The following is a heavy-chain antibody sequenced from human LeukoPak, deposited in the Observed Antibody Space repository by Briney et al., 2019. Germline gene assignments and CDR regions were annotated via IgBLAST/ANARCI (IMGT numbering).Heavy chain of an antibody. CDR1: GYTFTSYY. V-gene: IGHV1-46*01. J-gene: IGHJ5*02. Sequence: ASVKVSCKASGYTFTSYYMHWVRQAPGQGLEWMGIINPSGGSTSYAQKFQGRVTMTRDTSTITVYMELSSLRSEDTAVYYCARTIAAAGSLVWFDPWGQGTLVTVSS. CDR2: INPSGGST. D-gene: IGHD6-13*01. CDR3: ARTIAAAGSLVWFDP.